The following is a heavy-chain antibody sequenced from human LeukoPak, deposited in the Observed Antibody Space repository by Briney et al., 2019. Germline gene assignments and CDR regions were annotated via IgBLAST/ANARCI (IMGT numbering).Heavy chain of an antibody. V-gene: IGHV3-23*01. CDR3: AKPPYYYDSSGDDY. Sequence: GASLRLSCAASGFTFSSYAMSWVRQAPGKGLEWVSAISGSGGSTYYADSVKGRFTISRDNSNNTLYLLMNSLRAEDTAVYYCAKPPYYYDSSGDDYWGQGTLVTVSS. CDR2: ISGSGGST. CDR1: GFTFSSYA. J-gene: IGHJ4*02. D-gene: IGHD3-22*01.